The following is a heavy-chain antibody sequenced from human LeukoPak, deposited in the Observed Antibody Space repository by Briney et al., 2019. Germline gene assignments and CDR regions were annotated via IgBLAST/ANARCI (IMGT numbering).Heavy chain of an antibody. D-gene: IGHD6-6*01. Sequence: GGSLRLSCAASGFTFGSYWMSWVRQAPGKGLEWVANIKQDGSEKYYVDSVKGRFTISRNNAENSLSLQMNSLRVEDTAVYYCASAGGDSRSPLPFYYWGQGTLVTVSS. CDR1: GFTFGSYW. V-gene: IGHV3-7*03. CDR3: ASAGGDSRSPLPFYY. J-gene: IGHJ4*02. CDR2: IKQDGSEK.